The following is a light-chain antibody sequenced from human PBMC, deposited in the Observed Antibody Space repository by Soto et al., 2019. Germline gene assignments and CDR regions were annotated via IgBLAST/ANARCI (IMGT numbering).Light chain of an antibody. J-gene: IGKJ1*01. V-gene: IGKV1-5*03. CDR1: QNIRSW. Sequence: DIQMTQSPSSLSASVADRFAITCRASQNIRSWLAWYQQKPGKAPKLLIYKASSLESGVPSRFSGSGSGTEFTLTISSLQPDDFATYYCQQYASYWTFGQGTKVDIK. CDR2: KAS. CDR3: QQYASYWT.